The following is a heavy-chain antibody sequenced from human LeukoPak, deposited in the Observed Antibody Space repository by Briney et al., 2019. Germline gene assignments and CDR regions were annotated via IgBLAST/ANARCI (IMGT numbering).Heavy chain of an antibody. CDR1: GFTFGSYG. CDR2: ISSSGSTI. Sequence: GGSLRLSCAASGFTFGSYGMHWVRQAPGKGLEWVSYISSSGSTIYYADSVKGRFTISRDNAKNSLYLQMNSLRAEDTAVYYCARRYCSSTSCYADHDAFDIWGQGTMVTVSS. V-gene: IGHV3-48*04. D-gene: IGHD2-2*01. J-gene: IGHJ3*02. CDR3: ARRYCSSTSCYADHDAFDI.